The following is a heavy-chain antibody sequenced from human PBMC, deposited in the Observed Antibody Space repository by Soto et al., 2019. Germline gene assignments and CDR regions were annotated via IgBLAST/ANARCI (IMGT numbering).Heavy chain of an antibody. D-gene: IGHD6-13*01. CDR1: GDSVFSNSAA. Sequence: SQTLSLTCAISGDSVFSNSAAWNWIRQSPSRGLEWLGRTYYRSKWYNDYAVSVKSRITINPDTSKNQFSLQLNSVTPEDTAVYYCARSFGSSWTGATWIFDYWGQGTLVTVSS. CDR2: TYYRSKWYN. V-gene: IGHV6-1*01. J-gene: IGHJ4*02. CDR3: ARSFGSSWTGATWIFDY.